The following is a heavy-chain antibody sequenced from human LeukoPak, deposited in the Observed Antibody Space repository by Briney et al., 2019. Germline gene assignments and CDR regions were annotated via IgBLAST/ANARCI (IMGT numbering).Heavy chain of an antibody. V-gene: IGHV1-18*01. CDR2: ISGYNGNT. CDR1: VHTFTSYG. J-gene: IGHJ6*02. Sequence: ASVKVSCKASVHTFTSYGISWVRQAPGQGLAWVGWISGYNGNTNYAQKLQVRVTMTTDTSTSTAYMELRSLRSDDTAIYYCARDLCSTTNCPEYYYYGMDVWGQGTTVAVSS. D-gene: IGHD2-2*01. CDR3: ARDLCSTTNCPEYYYYGMDV.